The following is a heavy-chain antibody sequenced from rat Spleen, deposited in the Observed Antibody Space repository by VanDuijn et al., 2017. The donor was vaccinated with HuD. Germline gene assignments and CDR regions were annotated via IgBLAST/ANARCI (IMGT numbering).Heavy chain of an antibody. CDR3: TRGYDGTYYYVNWFAY. CDR2: IIYDGSNT. J-gene: IGHJ3*01. D-gene: IGHD1-12*02. V-gene: IGHV5-22*01. CDR1: GFTFSDYY. Sequence: EVQLVESGGGLVQPGRSMKLSCAASGFTFSDYYMAWVRQAPKTGLEWVAAIIYDGSNTYYRDSVKGRFTISRDNAKSTLYLQMNSLRSEDTATYYCTRGYDGTYYYVNWFAYWGQGTLVTVSS.